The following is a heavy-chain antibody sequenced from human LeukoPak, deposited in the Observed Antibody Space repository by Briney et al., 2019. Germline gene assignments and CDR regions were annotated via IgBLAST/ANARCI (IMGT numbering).Heavy chain of an antibody. CDR2: IYSGGST. CDR1: GFTVSSNY. D-gene: IGHD2-21*02. V-gene: IGHV3-53*01. CDR3: ASGNKATALDY. Sequence: GGSLRLSCVASGFTVSSNYMSWVRQAPGKGLEWVSIIYSGGSTYYTNSVKGRFTISRDNSQNTLYLQMNTLRAEDTAVYHCASGNKATALDYWGQGTQVTVSS. J-gene: IGHJ4*02.